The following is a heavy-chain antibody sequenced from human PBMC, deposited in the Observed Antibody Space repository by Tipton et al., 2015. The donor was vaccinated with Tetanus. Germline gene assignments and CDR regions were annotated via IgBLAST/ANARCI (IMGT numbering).Heavy chain of an antibody. CDR3: ARDVNYGMDV. V-gene: IGHV3-13*01. CDR1: GFIFSSYD. Sequence: SLRLSCAASGFIFSSYDMHWVRQATGKGLEWVSAIGTAGDTYYPGSVKGRFTISRENAKNSLYLQMNSLRAGDTAVYYRARDVNYGMDVWGQGTTVTVSS. CDR2: IGTAGDT. J-gene: IGHJ6*02.